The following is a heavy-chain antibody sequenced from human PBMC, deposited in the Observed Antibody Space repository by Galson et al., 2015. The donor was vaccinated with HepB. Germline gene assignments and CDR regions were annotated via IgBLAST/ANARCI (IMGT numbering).Heavy chain of an antibody. Sequence: SLRLSCAASGFTFSSYGMHWVRQAPGKGLEWVAVIWYDGSNKYYADSVKGRFTISRDNSKNTLYLQMNSLRAEDTAVYYCARTSNDYGDYDLNYWGQGTLVTVSS. V-gene: IGHV3-33*08. CDR3: ARTSNDYGDYDLNY. CDR2: IWYDGSNK. D-gene: IGHD4-17*01. CDR1: GFTFSSYG. J-gene: IGHJ4*02.